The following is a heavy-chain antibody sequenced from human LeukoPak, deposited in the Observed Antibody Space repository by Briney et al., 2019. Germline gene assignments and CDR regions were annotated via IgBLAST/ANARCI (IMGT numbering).Heavy chain of an antibody. CDR2: ISGSGGST. CDR3: AKDYSPDGYSSPSSDY. Sequence: PGGSLRLSCAASGFTFSSYAMSWVRQAPGKGMEWVSAISGSGGSTYYADSVKGRFTISRDNSKNTLYLQMNSLRAEDTAVYYCAKDYSPDGYSSPSSDYWGQGTLVTVSS. D-gene: IGHD6-6*01. CDR1: GFTFSSYA. J-gene: IGHJ4*02. V-gene: IGHV3-23*01.